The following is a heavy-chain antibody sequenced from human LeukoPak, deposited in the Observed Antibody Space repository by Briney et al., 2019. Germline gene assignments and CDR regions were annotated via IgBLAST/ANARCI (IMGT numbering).Heavy chain of an antibody. D-gene: IGHD1-26*01. CDR3: ARYYFSSQKYYFDY. CDR2: ISSSSSYI. CDR1: GFIFSSYS. Sequence: GGSLRLSCAASGFIFSSYSMNWVRQAPGKGLEWVSSISSSSSYIYYADSVKGRFTISRDNAKNSLYLQMNSLRAEDTAVYYCARYYFSSQKYYFDYWGQGTLVTVSS. J-gene: IGHJ4*02. V-gene: IGHV3-21*01.